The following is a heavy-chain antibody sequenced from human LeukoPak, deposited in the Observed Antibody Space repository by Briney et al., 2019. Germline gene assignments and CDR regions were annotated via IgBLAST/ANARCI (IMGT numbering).Heavy chain of an antibody. CDR3: AISIYGSGTYIGVDY. CDR1: GFTFSNYG. CDR2: INIRADET. D-gene: IGHD3-10*01. V-gene: IGHV3-23*01. Sequence: GGSLRLSCAASGFTFSNYGMAWFRQAPGKSLEWVSTINIRADETHYADSVKGRFTISRDYSENTLHLQMNSLRPEDTAVYYCAISIYGSGTYIGVDYWGQGTLVTVSS. J-gene: IGHJ4*02.